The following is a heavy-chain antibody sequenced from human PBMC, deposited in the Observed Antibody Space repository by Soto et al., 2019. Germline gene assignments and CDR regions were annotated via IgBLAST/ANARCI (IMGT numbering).Heavy chain of an antibody. J-gene: IGHJ1*01. V-gene: IGHV1-69*02. Sequence: QVPLVQSGAEVKKPGSSVKVSCKASGGTFSSYTISWVRQAPGQGLEWMGRIIPILGIANYAQKFQGRVTITADKSTSTAYMELSSLRSEDTAVYYCARETGTIIVEHWGQGTLVTVSS. CDR2: IIPILGIA. D-gene: IGHD3-22*01. CDR1: GGTFSSYT. CDR3: ARETGTIIVEH.